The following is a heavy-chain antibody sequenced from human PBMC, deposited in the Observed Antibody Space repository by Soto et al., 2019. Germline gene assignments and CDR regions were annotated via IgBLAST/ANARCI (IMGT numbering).Heavy chain of an antibody. Sequence: QVQLVESGGGVVQPGRSLRLSCAASGFTFSSYGMHWVRQAPAKGLEWVAVISYDGSNKYYADYVKGRFTISRDNSKNTLYLQMISLRAEDTAVYYCAKDVVVGATTGLGDYYYYYGMDVWGQGTTVTVSS. V-gene: IGHV3-30*18. D-gene: IGHD1-26*01. CDR3: AKDVVVGATTGLGDYYYYYGMDV. CDR1: GFTFSSYG. J-gene: IGHJ6*02. CDR2: ISYDGSNK.